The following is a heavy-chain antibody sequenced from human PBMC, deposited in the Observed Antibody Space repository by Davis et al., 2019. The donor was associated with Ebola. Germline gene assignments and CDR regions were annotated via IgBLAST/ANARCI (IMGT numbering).Heavy chain of an antibody. CDR1: GFTFSSYW. CDR2: VTSYRGTT. J-gene: IGHJ4*02. V-gene: IGHV3-64D*06. D-gene: IGHD3-3*01. CDR3: VKEDVKGFGVASFDF. Sequence: GESLKITCAASGFTFSSYWMSWVRQAPGKGLEYVSTVTSYRGTTFYADSVKGRFTISRDNSKNTLYLQMRSLRTEDTALYYCVKEDVKGFGVASFDFWGQGTLVTVSS.